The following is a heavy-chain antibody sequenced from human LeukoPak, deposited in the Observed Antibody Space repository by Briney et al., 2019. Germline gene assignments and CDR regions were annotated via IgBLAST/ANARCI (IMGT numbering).Heavy chain of an antibody. Sequence: ASVKVSCKASGYTFTSYGISWVRQAPGQGLEWMGWISAYNGNTNYAQKLQGRVTMTTDTSTSTAYMELRSLRSDDTAVCYCAAPHPTRYSGYDLYYYYYYGMDVWGQGTTVTVSS. CDR2: ISAYNGNT. CDR1: GYTFTSYG. CDR3: AAPHPTRYSGYDLYYYYYYGMDV. J-gene: IGHJ6*02. V-gene: IGHV1-18*01. D-gene: IGHD5-12*01.